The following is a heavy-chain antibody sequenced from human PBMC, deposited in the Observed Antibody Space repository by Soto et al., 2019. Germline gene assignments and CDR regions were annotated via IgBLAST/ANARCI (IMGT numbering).Heavy chain of an antibody. V-gene: IGHV1-18*01. J-gene: IGHJ3*02. CDR1: GYTFTTYG. Sequence: SVKVSCKASGYTFTTYGISGARQAPVQGLKWMGRISAYNGNTNYAQKLQGRVTMTTDTSTSTAYMELRSLRSDETAVYYCARADCTNGVCYPGFVSSHAFDIWVQGTMVTVSS. CDR3: ARADCTNGVCYPGFVSSHAFDI. CDR2: ISAYNGNT. D-gene: IGHD2-8*01.